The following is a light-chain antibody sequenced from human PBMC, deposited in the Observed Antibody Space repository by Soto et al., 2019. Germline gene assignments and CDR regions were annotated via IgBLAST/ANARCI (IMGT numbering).Light chain of an antibody. V-gene: IGLV4-69*01. CDR2: LNSDGSH. CDR3: QTWGTGTVV. Sequence: QSVLTQSPSASASLGASVKLTCTLSSGHRRYAIAWHQQQPEKGPRYLMKLNSDGSHSKGDGIPDRFSGSSSGAERYLTIASLLSEDEADYYCQTWGTGTVVFGGGTKVTVL. CDR1: SGHRRYA. J-gene: IGLJ2*01.